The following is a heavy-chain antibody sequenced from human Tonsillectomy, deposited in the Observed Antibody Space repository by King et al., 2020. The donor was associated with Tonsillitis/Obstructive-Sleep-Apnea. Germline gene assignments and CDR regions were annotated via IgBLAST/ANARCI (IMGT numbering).Heavy chain of an antibody. J-gene: IGHJ4*02. CDR2: INSDWSST. CDR3: ARDSGTIFGVVIIRFDY. V-gene: IGHV3-74*01. D-gene: IGHD3-3*01. Sequence: VQLVESGGGLVQPGGSLRLSCAASGFTFSSYWMHWVRQAPGKGLVWVSRINSDWSSTSYADSVKGRFTISRVNAKNTLYLQMNSLRAEDTAVYYCARDSGTIFGVVIIRFDYWGQGTLVTVSS. CDR1: GFTFSSYW.